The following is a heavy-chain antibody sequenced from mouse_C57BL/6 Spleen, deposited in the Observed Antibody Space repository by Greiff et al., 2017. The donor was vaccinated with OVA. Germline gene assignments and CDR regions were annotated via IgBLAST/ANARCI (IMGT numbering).Heavy chain of an antibody. Sequence: VQLKESGPGLVKPSQSLSLTCSVTGYSITSGYYWNWIRQFPGNKLEWMGYISYDGSNNYNPSLKNRISITRDTSKNQFFLKLNSVTTEDTATYDCAREGYGSSYDYWGQGTTLTVSS. D-gene: IGHD1-1*01. V-gene: IGHV3-6*01. CDR1: GYSITSGYY. J-gene: IGHJ2*01. CDR3: AREGYGSSYDY. CDR2: ISYDGSN.